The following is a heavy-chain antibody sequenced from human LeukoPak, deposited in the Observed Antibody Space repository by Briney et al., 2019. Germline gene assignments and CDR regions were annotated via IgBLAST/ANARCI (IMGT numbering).Heavy chain of an antibody. CDR2: IYPGDSDT. CDR1: GYSFTSYW. CDR3: ARFNYYGSGTYYSGDFDY. V-gene: IGHV5-51*01. Sequence: GESLKISCKGSGYSFTSYWIGWVRQMPGKGLEWMGIIYPGDSDTRYSPSFQGQVTISADKSISTAYLQWSNLKASDTAMYYCARFNYYGSGTYYSGDFDYWGQGTLVTVSS. J-gene: IGHJ4*02. D-gene: IGHD3-10*01.